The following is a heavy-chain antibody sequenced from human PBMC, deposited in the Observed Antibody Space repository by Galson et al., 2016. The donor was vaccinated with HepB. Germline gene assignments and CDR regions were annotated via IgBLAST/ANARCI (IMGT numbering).Heavy chain of an antibody. CDR1: GGSFSTYA. V-gene: IGHV1-69*13. CDR2: IIPISATT. J-gene: IGHJ6*02. CDR3: ARPVIMSPYGLGSSFSAKKHYYYYFMDV. D-gene: IGHD3-10*01. Sequence: SVKVSCKASGGSFSTYAISWVRQAPGQGLEWMGGIIPISATTDYAQKFQGRVTITADESTGTSFLELSSLISDDTAMYYCARPVIMSPYGLGSSFSAKKHYYYYFMDVWGQGTTVTVSS.